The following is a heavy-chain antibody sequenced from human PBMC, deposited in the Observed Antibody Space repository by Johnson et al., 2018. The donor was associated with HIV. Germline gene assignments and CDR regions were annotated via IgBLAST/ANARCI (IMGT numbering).Heavy chain of an antibody. D-gene: IGHD1-1*01. CDR1: GFTFSSYA. CDR3: ARVTRYNWNSDAFDI. V-gene: IGHV3-7*03. CDR2: INQDGSDK. J-gene: IGHJ3*02. Sequence: VQLVESGGGLKQPGGSLRLSCAASGFTFSSYAMHWVRQAPGKGLEWVANINQDGSDKYYVDSVKGRFTISRDNAKNSLYLQMNSLRAEETALYYCARVTRYNWNSDAFDIWGQGTMVTVSS.